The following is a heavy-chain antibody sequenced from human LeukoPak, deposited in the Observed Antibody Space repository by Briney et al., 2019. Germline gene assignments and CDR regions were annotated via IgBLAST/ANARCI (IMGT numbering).Heavy chain of an antibody. Sequence: GASVKVSCKASGGTFSSYAISWVRQAPGQGLEWMGGVIPIFGTANSAQKFQGRVTITADKSTSTAYMELSSLRSEDTAVYYCARDGVDIVATTLRKKRYYYYYMDVWGKGTTVTVSS. V-gene: IGHV1-69*06. CDR1: GGTFSSYA. D-gene: IGHD5-12*01. CDR2: VIPIFGTA. CDR3: ARDGVDIVATTLRKKRYYYYYMDV. J-gene: IGHJ6*03.